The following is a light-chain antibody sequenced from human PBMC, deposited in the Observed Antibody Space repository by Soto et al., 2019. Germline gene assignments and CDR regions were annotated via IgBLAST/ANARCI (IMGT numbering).Light chain of an antibody. CDR2: GNS. CDR3: QSYDGSVTLRV. Sequence: QSVLTQPPSVSGAPGQRVTISCTGSISNIGAGYDVHWYQQLPGTAPKLLIYGNSNRPSGVPDRFSGSKSGTSASLAITGLQADDEADYYCQSYDGSVTLRVFGTGTKVTVL. CDR1: ISNIGAGYD. V-gene: IGLV1-40*01. J-gene: IGLJ1*01.